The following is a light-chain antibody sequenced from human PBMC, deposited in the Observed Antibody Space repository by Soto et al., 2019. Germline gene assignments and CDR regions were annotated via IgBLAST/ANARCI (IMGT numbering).Light chain of an antibody. CDR1: QGIRNE. CDR2: AAS. Sequence: ALPMTQSPSSLSASVGDRVTITCRASQGIRNELGWYQQKPGKAPKLLIYAASSLQSGVPSRFSGSGSGTDFTLTISSLQPEDFATYYCLQDYNYPRTFGPGTKVEIK. J-gene: IGKJ1*01. CDR3: LQDYNYPRT. V-gene: IGKV1-6*01.